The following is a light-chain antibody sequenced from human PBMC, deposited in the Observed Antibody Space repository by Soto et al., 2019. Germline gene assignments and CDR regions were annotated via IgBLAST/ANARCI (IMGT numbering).Light chain of an antibody. CDR3: QQYYSYPS. Sequence: IQMTQSPSSFSASTGDRVTITCRASQGISSYLAWYQQKPGKAPKLLIYAASTLQSGVPSRFSGSGSGTDFTLTISCLQSEDFATYYCQQYYSYPSFGQGTRLEIK. CDR1: QGISSY. J-gene: IGKJ5*01. CDR2: AAS. V-gene: IGKV1-8*01.